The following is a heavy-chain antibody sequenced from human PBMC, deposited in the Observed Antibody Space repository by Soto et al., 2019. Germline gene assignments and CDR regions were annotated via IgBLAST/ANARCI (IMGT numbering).Heavy chain of an antibody. J-gene: IGHJ4*02. V-gene: IGHV4-31*01. CDR3: ARADYATGSYYPDY. D-gene: IGHD3-10*01. CDR2: ISNSGRT. Sequence: QVQLQESGPGLVKPSQTLSLTCTVSGGSVRRGNYYWSWIRQCTGKGLVWSGYISNSGRTHYNPYLMSPITILVDTSKNQFFLELRSVTAADTDLYYCARADYATGSYYPDYWGQGTLVTVSS. CDR1: GGSVRRGNYY.